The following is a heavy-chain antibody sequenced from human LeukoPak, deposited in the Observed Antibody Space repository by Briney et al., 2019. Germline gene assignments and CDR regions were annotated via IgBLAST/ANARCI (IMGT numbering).Heavy chain of an antibody. J-gene: IGHJ3*02. CDR2: IYSDGRT. Sequence: GRSLRLSCAASGFIFSDYGMHWVRQAPGKGLEWVSVIYSDGRTYYVDSVKGRFTISRDDSKNTLYLQMNSLRAEDMAVYYCARAGEYTWGQGTMVTVSS. D-gene: IGHD3-16*01. CDR1: GFIFSDYG. V-gene: IGHV3-53*01. CDR3: ARAGEYT.